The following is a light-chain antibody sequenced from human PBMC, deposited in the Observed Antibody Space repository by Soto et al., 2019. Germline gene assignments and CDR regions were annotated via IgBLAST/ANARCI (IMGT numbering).Light chain of an antibody. CDR2: DVL. Sequence: EIVLTQSPATLSLSPGERATLSCRASQSVGNYLAWYQQKPGQAPRLLIYDVLNRATGIPARFSGSGSGTGFTLTISSLEPEGFAVYDGLQRSAGPWTLGQGTKVEVK. CDR1: QSVGNY. V-gene: IGKV3-11*01. CDR3: LQRSAGPWT. J-gene: IGKJ1*01.